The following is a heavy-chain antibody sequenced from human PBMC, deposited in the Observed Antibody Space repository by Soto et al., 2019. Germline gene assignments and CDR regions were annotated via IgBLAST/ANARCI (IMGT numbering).Heavy chain of an antibody. CDR3: ARESEDLTSNFDY. V-gene: IGHV3-21*06. CDR1: GFTFTRYS. CDR2: ISSTTNYI. J-gene: IGHJ4*02. Sequence: GGSLRLSCAASGFTFTRYSMNWVRQAPGKGLEWVSSISSTTNYIYYGDAMKGRFTISRDNAKNSLYLEMNSLRAEDTAVYYCARESEDLTSNFDYWGQGTLVTVSS.